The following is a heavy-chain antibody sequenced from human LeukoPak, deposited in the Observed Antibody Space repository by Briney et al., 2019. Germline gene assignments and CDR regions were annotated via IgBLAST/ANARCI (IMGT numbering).Heavy chain of an antibody. Sequence: GASVKVSCKPSGYTFTGYYLHWVRQAPGQGLEWMGRINPSTGGTNYAQNFQGRVTMTRDAPISTAYMELSRLTSDDTAVYYCARDNDLRPIVGATTFPNEFDYWGQGTLVTVSS. V-gene: IGHV1-2*06. CDR2: INPSTGGT. CDR3: ARDNDLRPIVGATTFPNEFDY. D-gene: IGHD1-26*01. J-gene: IGHJ4*02. CDR1: GYTFTGYY.